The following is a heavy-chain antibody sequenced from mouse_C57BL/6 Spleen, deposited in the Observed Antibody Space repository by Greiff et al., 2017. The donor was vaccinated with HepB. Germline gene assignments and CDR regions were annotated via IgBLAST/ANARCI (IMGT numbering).Heavy chain of an antibody. CDR1: GFTFSDYY. D-gene: IGHD2-2*01. V-gene: IGHV5-12*01. Sequence: VQRVESGGGLVQPGGSLKLSCAASGFTFSDYYMYWVRQTPEKRLEWVAYISNGGGSTYYPDTVKGRFTISRDNAKNTLYLQMSRLKSEDTAMYYCARGGYDGAWFAYWGQGTLVTVSA. J-gene: IGHJ3*01. CDR2: ISNGGGST. CDR3: ARGGYDGAWFAY.